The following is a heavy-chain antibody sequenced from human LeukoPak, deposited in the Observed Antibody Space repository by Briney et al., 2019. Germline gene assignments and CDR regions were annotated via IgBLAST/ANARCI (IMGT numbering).Heavy chain of an antibody. CDR3: ARGPNYGSRTDYLDY. CDR1: GFTFSSHW. D-gene: IGHD4-17*01. Sequence: GGSLRLSCAASGFTFSSHWMNWVRQAPGKGLEWVANIKQGGSERNYVDSVKGRFTVSRDDAKSSLYLQMNSLRAEDTAIYYCARGPNYGSRTDYLDYWGQGTPVTVSS. V-gene: IGHV3-7*03. J-gene: IGHJ4*02. CDR2: IKQGGSER.